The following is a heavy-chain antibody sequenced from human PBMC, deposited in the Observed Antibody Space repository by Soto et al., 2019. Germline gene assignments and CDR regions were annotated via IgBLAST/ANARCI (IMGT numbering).Heavy chain of an antibody. V-gene: IGHV4-59*01. J-gene: IGHJ3*02. CDR3: ARDPTRLLWFGESPDAFDI. Sequence: SETLSLTCTVSGDSISSYYWTWIRQPPGKGLEWIAFIYYGGSINYNPSLKSRVAISVDTSKNQFSLNLNSVTAADTAVYYCARDPTRLLWFGESPDAFDIWGQGTMVTVSS. CDR1: GDSISSYY. D-gene: IGHD3-10*01. CDR2: IYYGGSI.